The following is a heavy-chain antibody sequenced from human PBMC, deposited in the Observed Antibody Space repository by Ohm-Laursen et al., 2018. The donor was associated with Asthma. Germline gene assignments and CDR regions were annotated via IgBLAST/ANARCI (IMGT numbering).Heavy chain of an antibody. CDR1: GGTFNDDG. CDR3: ARDLGHISNWYTEYFQY. V-gene: IGHV1-2*06. CDR2: IHPNNGDT. Sequence: ASVKVSCKASGGTFNDDGLSWVRQAPGQGLEWMGRIHPNNGDTTYAQNFRGRVTFTRDTSIRIAYMELTSLSSDDTAVYFCARDLGHISNWYTEYFQYWGQGTLVTVSS. D-gene: IGHD6-13*01. J-gene: IGHJ1*01.